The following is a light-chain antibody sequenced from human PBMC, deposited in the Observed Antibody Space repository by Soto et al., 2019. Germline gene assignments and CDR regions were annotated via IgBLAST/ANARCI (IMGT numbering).Light chain of an antibody. J-gene: IGLJ2*01. Sequence: QSALTQAASGSGSPGQSITISCTGSSSDIGDYNYVSWYKQHPGKAPKLMIYDVSNRPSGVSNRFSGSKSGNTASLTISGLQAEDEADYYCSSYTSNNFVIFGGGTKLTVL. V-gene: IGLV2-14*03. CDR2: DVS. CDR3: SSYTSNNFVI. CDR1: SSDIGDYNY.